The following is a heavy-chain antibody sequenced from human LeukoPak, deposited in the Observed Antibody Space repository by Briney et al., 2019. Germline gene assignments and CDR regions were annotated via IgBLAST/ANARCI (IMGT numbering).Heavy chain of an antibody. D-gene: IGHD3-3*01. V-gene: IGHV3-7*01. J-gene: IGHJ4*02. Sequence: GGSLRLSCVASGFTFSTHWMSWVRQVPGKGLEWVANIKEDGSAKYYVDSVKGRFTISRDNAKKSLYLQMDSPRAEESAVYYCASGYLDDFWSGHFWGQGTQVTVSS. CDR1: GFTFSTHW. CDR2: IKEDGSAK. CDR3: ASGYLDDFWSGHF.